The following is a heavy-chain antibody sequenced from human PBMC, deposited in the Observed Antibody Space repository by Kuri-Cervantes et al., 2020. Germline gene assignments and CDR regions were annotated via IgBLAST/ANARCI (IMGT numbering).Heavy chain of an antibody. V-gene: IGHV3-23*03. CDR1: GFTFSTYA. CDR3: ARVAAAGIQY. Sequence: GGSLRLSCAASGFTFSTYAMNWVRQAPGKGLEWVSVIYSGGSTYYADSVKGRFTISRDNSKNTVYLQTNSLRADDTAVYYCARVAAAGIQYWGQGTLVTVSS. CDR2: IYSGGST. J-gene: IGHJ4*02. D-gene: IGHD6-13*01.